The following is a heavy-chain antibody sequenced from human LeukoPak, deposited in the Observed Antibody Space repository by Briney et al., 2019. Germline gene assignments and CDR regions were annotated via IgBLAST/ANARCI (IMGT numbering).Heavy chain of an antibody. V-gene: IGHV1-69*06. CDR3: AREVSPAAAGTVWFDP. CDR2: IIPIFGTA. CDR1: GGTFSSYA. D-gene: IGHD6-13*01. J-gene: IGHJ5*02. Sequence: GASVKVSCKASGGTFSSYAISWVRQAPGQGLEWMGGIIPIFGTANYAQKFQGRVTITADKSTSTAYMELSSLRSEDAAVYYCAREVSPAAAGTVWFDPWGQGTLVTVSS.